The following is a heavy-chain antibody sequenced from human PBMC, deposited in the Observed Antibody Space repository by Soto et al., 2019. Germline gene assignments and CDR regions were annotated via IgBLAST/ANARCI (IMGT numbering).Heavy chain of an antibody. CDR2: ISVIGGTT. Sequence: DVQLLESGGGLVQPGGSPRLSCVASGFTFTSYAMSWVRQAPGKGLEWVSAISVIGGTTYYADSVKGRFTISRDNSRNTLYLHMNSLSAEDTAVYYCTRPGSGYFAPFDYWGQGTLVTVSS. CDR3: TRPGSGYFAPFDY. V-gene: IGHV3-23*01. D-gene: IGHD3-3*01. J-gene: IGHJ4*02. CDR1: GFTFTSYA.